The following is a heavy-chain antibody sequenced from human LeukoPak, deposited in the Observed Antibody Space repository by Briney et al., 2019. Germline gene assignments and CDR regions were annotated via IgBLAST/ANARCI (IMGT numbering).Heavy chain of an antibody. CDR1: GFTFSSYW. CDR3: ATPLGYYDSSGYHQGGD. CDR2: IKQDGSKK. D-gene: IGHD3-22*01. J-gene: IGHJ4*02. Sequence: PGGSLRLSCEASGFTFSSYWMNWVRQAPGKGLEWVANIKQDGSKKNYVDSVKGRFTISRDNAKNSLYLQMNSLRAEDTAVYYCATPLGYYDSSGYHQGGDWGQGTLVTVSS. V-gene: IGHV3-7*03.